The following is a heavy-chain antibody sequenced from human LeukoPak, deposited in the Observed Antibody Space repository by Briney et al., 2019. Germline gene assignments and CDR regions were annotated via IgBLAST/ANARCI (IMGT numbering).Heavy chain of an antibody. J-gene: IGHJ4*02. D-gene: IGHD3-22*01. Sequence: SETLSLTCTVSGGSISSSSYYWGWIRQPPGKGLEWIGSIYYSGSTYYNPSLKSRATISVDTSKNQFSLKLSSVTAADTAVYYCARQSGSGYYYGEFDYWGQGTLVTVSS. CDR3: ARQSGSGYYYGEFDY. CDR2: IYYSGST. CDR1: GGSISSSSYY. V-gene: IGHV4-39*01.